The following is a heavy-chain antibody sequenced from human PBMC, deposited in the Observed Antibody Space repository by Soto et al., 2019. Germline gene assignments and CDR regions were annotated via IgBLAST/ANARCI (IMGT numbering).Heavy chain of an antibody. V-gene: IGHV4-59*01. Sequence: SETLSLTCTVSGGSISSYYWSWIRQPPGKGLEWIGYIYYSGSTNYNPSLKSRVTISVDTSKNQFSLKLSSVTAADTAVYYCAKGTEGTIWWFDPWGQGTLVTVSS. J-gene: IGHJ5*02. CDR2: IYYSGST. CDR3: AKGTEGTIWWFDP. D-gene: IGHD3-9*01. CDR1: GGSISSYY.